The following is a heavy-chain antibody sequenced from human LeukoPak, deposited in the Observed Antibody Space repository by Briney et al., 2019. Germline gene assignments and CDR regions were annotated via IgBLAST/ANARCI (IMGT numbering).Heavy chain of an antibody. CDR2: IRSKAYGGTT. CDR3: TRGTTDDYYYYYYMDV. J-gene: IGHJ6*03. V-gene: IGHV3-49*04. Sequence: GGSLRLSCTASGFTFGDYGMSWVRQAPGKRPEWVSFIRSKAYGGTTEYAASVEGRFTISRDDSKSIAYLQMNSLKTEGTAVYYCTRGTTDDYYYYYYMDVWGKGTTVTISS. D-gene: IGHD1-1*01. CDR1: GFTFGDYG.